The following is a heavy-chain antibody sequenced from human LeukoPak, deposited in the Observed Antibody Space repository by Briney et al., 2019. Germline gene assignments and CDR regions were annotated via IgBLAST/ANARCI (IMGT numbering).Heavy chain of an antibody. CDR1: GGSISSYY. V-gene: IGHV4-59*01. D-gene: IGHD5-18*01. J-gene: IGHJ5*02. CDR2: IYYSGST. CDR3: ARGGSYGYRVSVRGWFDP. Sequence: PSETLSLTCTVSGGSISSYYWSWIRQPPGKGLKWIGYIYYSGSTNYNPSLKSRVTISVDTSKNQFSLKLSSVTAADTAVYYCARGGSYGYRVSVRGWFDPWGQGTLVTVSS.